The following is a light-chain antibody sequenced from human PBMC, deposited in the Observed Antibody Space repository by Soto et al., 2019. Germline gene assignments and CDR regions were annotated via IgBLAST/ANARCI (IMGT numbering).Light chain of an antibody. CDR1: QSVSSN. CDR2: GAS. CDR3: QQYYNWPRT. J-gene: IGKJ1*01. V-gene: IGKV3-15*01. Sequence: EIVMTQSTATLSVVPEERATLSCRASQSVSSNLAWYQHKPGQAPRLLTYGASTSATGIPARSSGRRSGTEFTLTISSLQPEDFVVYYFQQYYNWPRTFGQGTKVDSK.